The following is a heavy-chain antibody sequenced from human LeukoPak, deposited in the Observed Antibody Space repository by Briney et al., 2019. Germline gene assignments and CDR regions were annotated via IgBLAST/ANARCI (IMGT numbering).Heavy chain of an antibody. CDR2: IYYNGST. V-gene: IGHV4-59*01. CDR3: ARGAGTHDY. Sequence: PSETLSLTCTVSGGSISHYYWSWIRQPPGKGLEWIGYIYYNGSTNYNPSLKSRVTISVDTSKNQFSLKLTSATAADTAVFYCARGAGTHDYWGQGTLVTVSS. CDR1: GGSISHYY. D-gene: IGHD1-7*01. J-gene: IGHJ4*02.